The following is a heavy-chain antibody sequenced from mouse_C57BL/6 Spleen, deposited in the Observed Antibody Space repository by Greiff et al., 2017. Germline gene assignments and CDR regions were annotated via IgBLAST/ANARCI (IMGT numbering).Heavy chain of an antibody. D-gene: IGHD2-1*01. V-gene: IGHV1-50*01. CDR1: GYTFTSYW. Sequence: QVQLQQPGAELVKPGASVKLSCKASGYTFTSYWMQWVKQRPGQGLEWIGEIDPSDSYTNYNQKFKGKATLTVDTSSSTAYMQLSSLTSEDSAVYYCASGRLLGFDYWGQGTTLTVSS. CDR2: IDPSDSYT. J-gene: IGHJ2*01. CDR3: ASGRLLGFDY.